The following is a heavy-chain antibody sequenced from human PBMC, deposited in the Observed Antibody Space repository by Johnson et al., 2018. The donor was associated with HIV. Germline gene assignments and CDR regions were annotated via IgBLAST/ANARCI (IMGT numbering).Heavy chain of an antibody. CDR2: IGTAGYT. CDR3: ARIAARGTFDI. D-gene: IGHD6-13*01. CDR1: GFTFSSYD. Sequence: VQLVESGGGFVKPGGSLRLSCAASGFTFSSYDMHWVRQVTRKGLEWVSAIGTAGYTYYPGSVHGRVTISRENAKDSFHLQMNRLRAGDTAVYYCARIAARGTFDIWGQGTMVTVSS. J-gene: IGHJ3*02. V-gene: IGHV3-13*01.